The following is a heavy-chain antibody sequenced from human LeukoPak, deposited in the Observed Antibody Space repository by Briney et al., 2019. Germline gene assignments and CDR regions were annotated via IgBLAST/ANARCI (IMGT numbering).Heavy chain of an antibody. CDR1: GFTFSSYV. J-gene: IGHJ6*02. CDR2: IGGGGYST. Sequence: GGSLRLSCAASGFTFSSYVMNWVRQAPGKGLEWVSTIGGGGYSTYYADSVRGRFTISRDNSKNTLFLQMNSLRAEDTAIYYCAKGSVSMAGTPGDVWGQGTTVTVSS. CDR3: AKGSVSMAGTPGDV. V-gene: IGHV3-23*01. D-gene: IGHD6-19*01.